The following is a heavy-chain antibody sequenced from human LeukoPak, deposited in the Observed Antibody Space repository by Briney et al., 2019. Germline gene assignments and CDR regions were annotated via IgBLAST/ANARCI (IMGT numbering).Heavy chain of an antibody. Sequence: SETLSLTCTVSGGSISSHYWSWIRQPPGKGLEWIGYIYYSGSTNYNPSLKSRVTISVDTSKNQFSLKLSSVTAADTAVYYCARETLERRIYYYYMDVWGKGTTVTVSS. CDR2: IYYSGST. CDR3: ARETLERRIYYYYMDV. J-gene: IGHJ6*03. D-gene: IGHD1-1*01. CDR1: GGSISSHY. V-gene: IGHV4-59*11.